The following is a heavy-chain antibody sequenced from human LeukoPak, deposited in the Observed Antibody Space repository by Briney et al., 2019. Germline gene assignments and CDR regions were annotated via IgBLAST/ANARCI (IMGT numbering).Heavy chain of an antibody. D-gene: IGHD3-16*02. CDR3: AKEDYVWGSYRYSSFDY. CDR2: ISGSGGST. V-gene: IGHV3-23*01. Sequence: GGSLRLSCAASGFTFSSYAMSWVRQAPGKGLEWVSAISGSGGSTYYADSVKGRFTISRDNSKNTLYLQMNSLRAEDTVVYYCAKEDYVWGSYRYSSFDYWGQGTLVTVSS. CDR1: GFTFSSYA. J-gene: IGHJ4*02.